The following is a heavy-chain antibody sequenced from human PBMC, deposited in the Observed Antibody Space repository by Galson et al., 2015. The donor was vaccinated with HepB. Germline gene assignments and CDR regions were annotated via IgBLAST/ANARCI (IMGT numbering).Heavy chain of an antibody. CDR2: MNPNSGNT. D-gene: IGHD2-8*01. J-gene: IGHJ6*02. V-gene: IGHV1-8*01. CDR3: ATAPLHLLYRRLPEGYGMDV. CDR1: GYTFTSYD. Sequence: SVKVSCKASGYTFTSYDINWVRQATGQGLEWMGWMNPNSGNTGYAQKFQGRVTMTRNTSISTAYMELSSLRSEDTAVYYCATAPLHLLYRRLPEGYGMDVWGQGTTVTVSS.